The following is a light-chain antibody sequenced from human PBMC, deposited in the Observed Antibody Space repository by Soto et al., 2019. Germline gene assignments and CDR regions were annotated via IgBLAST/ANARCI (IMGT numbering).Light chain of an antibody. V-gene: IGKV3-20*01. CDR3: QQYGSSRT. CDR2: GAS. J-gene: IGKJ1*01. Sequence: EIGLPQSPGTLSLSPGERATLSCRASQSVSSSYLAWYQQKPGQAPRLLIYGASSRATGNPDRFSGSGSGTDFTLTISRLEPEDFAVYYCQQYGSSRTFGQGTKVDIK. CDR1: QSVSSSY.